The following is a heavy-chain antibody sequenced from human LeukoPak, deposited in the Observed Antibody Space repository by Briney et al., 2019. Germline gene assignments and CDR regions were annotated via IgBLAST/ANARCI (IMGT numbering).Heavy chain of an antibody. J-gene: IGHJ4*02. Sequence: ASVKVSCKASGYTFTGYYMHWVRQAPGQGLEWMGWINPNSGGTNYAQKFQGRVTMTTDTSTSTAYMELRSLRSDDTAVYYCASLEYGDRNTYWGQGTLVTVSS. CDR2: INPNSGGT. V-gene: IGHV1-2*02. CDR3: ASLEYGDRNTY. CDR1: GYTFTGYY. D-gene: IGHD4-17*01.